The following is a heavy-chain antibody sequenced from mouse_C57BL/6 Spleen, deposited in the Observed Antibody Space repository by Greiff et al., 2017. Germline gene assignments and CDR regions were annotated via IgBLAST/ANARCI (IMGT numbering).Heavy chain of an antibody. CDR1: GYTFTSYW. D-gene: IGHD1-1*01. CDR2: IDPSDSET. J-gene: IGHJ1*03. CDR3: AHHYYGSSHWYFDV. V-gene: IGHV1-52*01. Sequence: QVQLQQPGAELVRPGSSVKLSCKASGYTFTSYWMHWVKQRPIQGLEWIGNIDPSDSETHYNQKFKDKATLTVDKSSSTAYMQLSSLTSEDSAVYYCAHHYYGSSHWYFDVWGTGTTVTVSS.